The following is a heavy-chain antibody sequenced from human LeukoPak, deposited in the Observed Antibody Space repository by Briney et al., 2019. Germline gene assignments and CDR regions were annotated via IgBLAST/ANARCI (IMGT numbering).Heavy chain of an antibody. CDR2: IKQDGSEK. D-gene: IGHD6-13*01. Sequence: GGSLRLSCAASGFTFSSYSMSWVRQAPGKGLEWVANIKQDGSEKYYVDSVKGRFTISRDDAKNSLYLQMNSLRAEDTAVYYCARGTIAAAGYYYFDYWGQGTQVTVSS. CDR1: GFTFSSYS. V-gene: IGHV3-7*04. CDR3: ARGTIAAAGYYYFDY. J-gene: IGHJ4*02.